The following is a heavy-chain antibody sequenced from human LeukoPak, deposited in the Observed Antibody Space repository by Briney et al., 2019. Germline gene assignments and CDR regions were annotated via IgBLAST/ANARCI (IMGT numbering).Heavy chain of an antibody. CDR2: IYSGGSI. J-gene: IGHJ4*02. V-gene: IGHV3-53*01. Sequence: GSLRLSCAASGFTVSSNYMSWVRQAPGKGLEWVSVIYSGGSIYYADSVKGRFTISRDNSKNTLYLQMNSLRAEDTAVYYCARTIVAAGTSRHFDYWDQGTLVTVSS. D-gene: IGHD6-13*01. CDR3: ARTIVAAGTSRHFDY. CDR1: GFTVSSNY.